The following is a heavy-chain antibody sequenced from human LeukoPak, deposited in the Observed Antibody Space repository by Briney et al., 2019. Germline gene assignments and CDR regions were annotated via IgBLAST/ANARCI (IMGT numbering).Heavy chain of an antibody. CDR3: ARDLGWELNAFDI. V-gene: IGHV4-4*02. J-gene: IGHJ3*02. Sequence: PSETLSLTCAVSGGSIRNNNWWSWVRQPPGKGLEWIGETFHSGHTNYNPSLKSRVTISVDTSKNQFSLKLTSVTAADTAVYHCARDLGWELNAFDIWGQGTMVTVSS. CDR1: GGSIRNNNW. CDR2: TFHSGHT. D-gene: IGHD3-10*01.